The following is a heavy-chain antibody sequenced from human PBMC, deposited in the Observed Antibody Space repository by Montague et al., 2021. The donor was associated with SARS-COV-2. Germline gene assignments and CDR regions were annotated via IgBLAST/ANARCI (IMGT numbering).Heavy chain of an antibody. CDR2: ICYSEST. CDR3: ARHHPVGGVRP. J-gene: IGHJ5*02. D-gene: IGHD2-8*02. CDR1: GASNTGED. V-gene: IGHV4-59*08. Sequence: SETLSLTCTRPGASNTGEDWKWIRQTPRKHVEWNGDICYSESTNFNPSLKSRVTISVDTSKNQFSLKLSSVTAADTAVYYCARHHPVGGVRPWGQGTLVTVSS.